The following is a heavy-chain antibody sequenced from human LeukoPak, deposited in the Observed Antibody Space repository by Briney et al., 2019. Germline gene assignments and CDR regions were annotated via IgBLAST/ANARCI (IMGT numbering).Heavy chain of an antibody. D-gene: IGHD4-23*01. J-gene: IGHJ4*02. CDR3: ARLGLHGGGYYFDY. CDR1: GGSISSGSYY. V-gene: IGHV4-61*02. CDR2: IYTSGST. Sequence: PSETLSLTCTVSGGSISSGSYYWSWIRQPAGKGLEWIGRIYTSGSTDYNPSLKSRVTISVDTSKNHFSLKLSSVTAADTAVYFCARLGLHGGGYYFDYWGQGTMVTVSS.